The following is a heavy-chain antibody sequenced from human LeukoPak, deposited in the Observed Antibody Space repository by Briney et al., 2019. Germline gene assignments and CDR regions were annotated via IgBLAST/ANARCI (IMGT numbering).Heavy chain of an antibody. Sequence: SETLSLTCTVSGDSIGWDYWSWIRQSAGKGLEWIGRIYKSGCTNYNPSFRSRVPMSVDTSKNQFSLNVTSVTAPDTAVYYCAKEEYFQDSNRYSYYFHSWGQGSLVTVSS. J-gene: IGHJ4*02. CDR3: AKEEYFQDSNRYSYYFHS. CDR2: IYKSGCT. CDR1: GDSIGWDY. D-gene: IGHD3-22*01. V-gene: IGHV4-4*07.